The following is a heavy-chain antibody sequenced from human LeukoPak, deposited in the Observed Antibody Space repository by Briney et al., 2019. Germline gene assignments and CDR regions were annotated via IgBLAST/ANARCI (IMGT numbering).Heavy chain of an antibody. CDR2: ISSSSSYI. CDR1: GFTFSSYS. Sequence: GGSLRLSCAASGFTFSSYSMNWVRQAPGKGLEWVSSISSSSSYICYADSVKGRFTISRDNAKNSLYLQMNSLRAEDTAVYYCARGAAMVISLFDYWGQGTLVTVSS. CDR3: ARGAAMVISLFDY. D-gene: IGHD5-18*01. V-gene: IGHV3-21*01. J-gene: IGHJ4*02.